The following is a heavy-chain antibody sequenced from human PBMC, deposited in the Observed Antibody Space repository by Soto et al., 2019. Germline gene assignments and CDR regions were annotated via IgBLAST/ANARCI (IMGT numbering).Heavy chain of an antibody. J-gene: IGHJ6*02. CDR1: GFTFSSYW. D-gene: IGHD6-25*01. CDR2: INSDGSST. Sequence: PGGSLRLSCAASGFTFSSYWMHWVRQAPGKGLVWVSRINSDGSSTSYADSVKGRFTISRDNAKNTLYLQMNSLGAEDTAVYYCARVAAGHQTYAYYYYGMDVWGQGTTVTVSS. CDR3: ARVAAGHQTYAYYYYGMDV. V-gene: IGHV3-74*01.